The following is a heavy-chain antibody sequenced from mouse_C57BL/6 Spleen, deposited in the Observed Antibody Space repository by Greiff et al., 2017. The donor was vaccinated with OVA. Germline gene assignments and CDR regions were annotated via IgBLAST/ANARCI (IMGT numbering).Heavy chain of an antibody. CDR1: GFTFSDYY. CDR2: INYDGSST. J-gene: IGHJ2*01. V-gene: IGHV5-16*01. D-gene: IGHD1-1*01. CDR3: AKLYYYGSSPYFDY. Sequence: VQLKESEGGLVQPGSSMKLSCTASGFTFSDYYMAWVRQVPEKGLEWVANINYDGSSTYYLDSLKSRFIISRDNAKNILYLQMSSLKSEDTATYYCAKLYYYGSSPYFDYWGQGTTLTVSS.